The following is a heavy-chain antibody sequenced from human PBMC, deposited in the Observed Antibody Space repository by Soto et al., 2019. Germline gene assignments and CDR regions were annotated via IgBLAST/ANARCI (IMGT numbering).Heavy chain of an antibody. J-gene: IGHJ4*02. CDR2: IYYSGST. D-gene: IGHD5-12*01. CDR1: GGSISNYY. V-gene: IGHV4-59*01. CDR3: ARTGYQRPYYFDY. Sequence: PSETLSLTCTISGGSISNYYWSWIRQPPGKGLEWIGYIYYSGSTNYNPSIKSRVTISVDTSKNQFYLKLSSVTTADTAVYYCARTGYQRPYYFDYWGQGTLVTVSS.